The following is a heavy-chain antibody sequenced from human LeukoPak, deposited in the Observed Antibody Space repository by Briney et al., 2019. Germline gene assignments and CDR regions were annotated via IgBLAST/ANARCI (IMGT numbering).Heavy chain of an antibody. CDR1: GFSFSGYW. V-gene: IGHV3-7*01. CDR3: ARLFGGVTTYDY. J-gene: IGHJ4*02. Sequence: PGGSLRLSCAASGFSFSGYWMSWVRLGPGKGLEWVASINTDGSDRKFAESVRGRFTISRDNAKNSLFLEMSSLTADDTAVYYCARLFGGVTTYDYWGQGTLVTVSS. D-gene: IGHD3-16*01. CDR2: INTDGSDR.